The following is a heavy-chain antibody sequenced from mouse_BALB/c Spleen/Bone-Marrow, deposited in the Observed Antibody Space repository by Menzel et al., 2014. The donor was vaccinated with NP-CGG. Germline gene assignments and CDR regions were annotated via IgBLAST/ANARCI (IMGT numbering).Heavy chain of an antibody. CDR2: IYPGSGNT. D-gene: IGHD1-1*01. J-gene: IGHJ2*01. V-gene: IGHV1-84*02. CDR3: ARESLIASVAATGFDY. CDR1: GYTFTDYY. Sequence: QVQLQQPGPELVKPGASVKISCKASGYTFTDYYINWVKQKPGQGLEWIGWIYPGSGNTEYNEKVKGKATLTVDTSSSTAYMQLSSLTSEDTTVYFCARESLIASVAATGFDYWGQGTTLTVSS.